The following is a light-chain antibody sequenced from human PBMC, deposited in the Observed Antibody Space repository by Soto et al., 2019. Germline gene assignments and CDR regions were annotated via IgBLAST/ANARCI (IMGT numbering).Light chain of an antibody. CDR3: AAWDATLSEIL. J-gene: IGLJ2*01. CDR2: ETY. V-gene: IGLV1-47*01. CDR1: SSNIGSNY. Sequence: QSVLTQPPSVSGTPGQRVTISCSGSSSNIGSNYVYWYQQLPGAAPKLLIYETYRRPSGVPDRFSGSTPGASASPAISGLRADDEDNYYCAAWDATLSEILFGGGTKVTVL.